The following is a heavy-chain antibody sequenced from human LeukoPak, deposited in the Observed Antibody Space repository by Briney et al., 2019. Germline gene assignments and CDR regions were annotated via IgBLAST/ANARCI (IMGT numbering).Heavy chain of an antibody. Sequence: SVKVSCKASGDTFSSYAICWVRQAPGQWLEWMGPIIPIFGTANYAQKFQGRVTITTDESTSTAYMELSSLRSEDTAVYYCARDGNKMGSSYYYYYMDVWGKGTTVTVSS. D-gene: IGHD6-6*01. CDR1: GDTFSSYA. V-gene: IGHV1-69*05. CDR3: ARDGNKMGSSYYYYYMDV. J-gene: IGHJ6*03. CDR2: IIPIFGTA.